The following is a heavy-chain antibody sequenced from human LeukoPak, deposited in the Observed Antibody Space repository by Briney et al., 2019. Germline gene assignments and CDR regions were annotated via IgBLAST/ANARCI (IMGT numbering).Heavy chain of an antibody. CDR2: IRYDGSNK. D-gene: IGHD4-17*01. Sequence: GGSLRLSCAASGFTFSSYGMHWVRQAPGKGLEWVAFIRYDGSNKYYADSVKGRSTISRDNSKNTLYLQMNSLRAEDTAVYYCAKSRDYGDYGLAFDIWGQGTMVTVSS. V-gene: IGHV3-30*02. J-gene: IGHJ3*02. CDR3: AKSRDYGDYGLAFDI. CDR1: GFTFSSYG.